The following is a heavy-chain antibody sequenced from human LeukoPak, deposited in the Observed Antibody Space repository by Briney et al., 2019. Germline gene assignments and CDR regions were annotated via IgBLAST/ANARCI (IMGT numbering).Heavy chain of an antibody. J-gene: IGHJ4*02. V-gene: IGHV3-9*01. D-gene: IGHD6-13*01. CDR1: GFTFDDYA. Sequence: PGRSLRLSCAASGFTFDDYAMHWVWQAPGKGLECVSGISWNSGSIGYADSVKGRFTISRDNAKNSLYLQMNSLRAEDTTLYYCAKDIGAAADYWGQGTLVTVSS. CDR2: ISWNSGSI. CDR3: AKDIGAAADY.